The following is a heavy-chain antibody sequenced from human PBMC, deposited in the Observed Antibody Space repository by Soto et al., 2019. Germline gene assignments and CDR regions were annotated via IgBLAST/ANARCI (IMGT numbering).Heavy chain of an antibody. CDR2: IYTSGST. V-gene: IGHV4-4*07. D-gene: IGHD2-2*01. CDR3: ARVLVPRYCSSTSCSNWFDP. CDR1: GGSISSYY. J-gene: IGHJ5*02. Sequence: PSETLSLTCTVSGGSISSYYWSWIRQPAGKGLEWIGRIYTSGSTNYNPSLKSRVTMSVDTSKNQFSLKLSSVTAADTAVYYCARVLVPRYCSSTSCSNWFDPWGQGTLVTVSS.